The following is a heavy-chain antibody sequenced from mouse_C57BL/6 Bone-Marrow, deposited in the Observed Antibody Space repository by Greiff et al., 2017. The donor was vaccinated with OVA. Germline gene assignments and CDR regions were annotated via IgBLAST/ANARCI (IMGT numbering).Heavy chain of an antibody. V-gene: IGHV10-3*01. J-gene: IGHJ3*01. CDR3: VREAHYYGSEWFAY. CDR2: IRSKSSNYAT. D-gene: IGHD1-1*01. CDR1: GFTFNTYA. Sequence: EVQGVESGGGLVQPKGSLKLSCAASGFTFNTYAMHWVRQAPGKGLEWVARIRSKSSNYATYYADSVKDRFTISRDDSQSMLYLQMNNLKTEDTAMYYCVREAHYYGSEWFAYWGQGTLVTVSA.